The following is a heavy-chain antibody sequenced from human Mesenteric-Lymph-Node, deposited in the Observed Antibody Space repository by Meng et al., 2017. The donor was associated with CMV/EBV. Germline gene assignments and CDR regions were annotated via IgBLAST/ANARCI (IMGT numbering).Heavy chain of an antibody. V-gene: IGHV3-11*04. CDR2: ISGSGGST. J-gene: IGHJ4*02. CDR3: ARGRGPGAVAGIVY. CDR1: RFTFSDYY. D-gene: IGHD6-19*01. Sequence: GGSLRLSCGASRFTFSDYYMSWIRQAPGKGLEWVSPISGSGGSTYYADSVKGRFTISRDNAKNTLYLQMNSLRAEDTAVYYCARGRGPGAVAGIVYWGQGTLVTVSS.